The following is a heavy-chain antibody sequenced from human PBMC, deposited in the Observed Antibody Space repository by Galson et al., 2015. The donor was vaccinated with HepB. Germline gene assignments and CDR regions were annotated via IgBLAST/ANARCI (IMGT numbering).Heavy chain of an antibody. Sequence: SVKVSCKASGYTFTRHALNWVRQAPGQGLEWMGWINTNTGNPTCAQGFTGRFVFFLDTSVSTAYVQISSLKTEDTAVYYCARDDSGSYRYGMDVWGQGTTVTVS. D-gene: IGHD1-26*01. V-gene: IGHV7-4-1*02. CDR1: GYTFTRHA. CDR3: ARDDSGSYRYGMDV. J-gene: IGHJ6*02. CDR2: INTNTGNP.